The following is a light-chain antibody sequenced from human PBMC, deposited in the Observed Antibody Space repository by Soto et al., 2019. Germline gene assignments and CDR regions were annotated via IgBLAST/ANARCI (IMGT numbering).Light chain of an antibody. CDR3: SSYGGNNNPYV. V-gene: IGLV2-8*01. CDR2: EVT. CDR1: SSDIGGYNF. Sequence: QSALTQPPSASGSPGQSVAISCTGTSSDIGGYNFVSWYQQHPGKAPKLMIYEVTKRPSGVPDRFSGSKSGNTATLIVSGLQAEDVADYYCSSYGGNNNPYVFATGTKVTVL. J-gene: IGLJ1*01.